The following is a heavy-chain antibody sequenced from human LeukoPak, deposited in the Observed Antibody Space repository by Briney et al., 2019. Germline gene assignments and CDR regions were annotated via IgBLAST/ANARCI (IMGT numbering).Heavy chain of an antibody. CDR3: AREVYYYDSRGDDAFDI. CDR1: GYTFTGYY. V-gene: IGHV1-2*02. CDR2: INPNSGGT. J-gene: IGHJ3*02. D-gene: IGHD3-22*01. Sequence: GASVKVSCKASGYTFTGYYMHWVRQAPGQGLEWMGWINPNSGGTNYAQKFQGRVTMTRDTSISTAYMELSRLRSDDTAVYYCAREVYYYDSRGDDAFDIWGQGTMVTVSS.